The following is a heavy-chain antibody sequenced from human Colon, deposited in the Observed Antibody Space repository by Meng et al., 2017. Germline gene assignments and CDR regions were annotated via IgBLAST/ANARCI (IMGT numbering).Heavy chain of an antibody. V-gene: IGHV5-51*01. CDR1: GYTFSDYR. CDR2: ILPGTSET. J-gene: IGHJ4*02. CDR3: ARHNCYDK. D-gene: IGHD3-22*01. Sequence: GESLKISCQGSGYTFSDYRIAWVRQMPGKGLEWMGMILPGTSETRYSPSFQGRVTISADKSISTSYLQWSSLEAADNAIYYCARHNCYDKWGQGTLVTVSS.